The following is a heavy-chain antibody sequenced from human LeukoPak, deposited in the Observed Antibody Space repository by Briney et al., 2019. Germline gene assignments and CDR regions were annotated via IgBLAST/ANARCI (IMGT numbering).Heavy chain of an antibody. V-gene: IGHV4-38-2*02. D-gene: IGHD6-19*01. J-gene: IGHJ2*01. CDR1: GYSISSGYY. Sequence: SETLSLTCTVSGYSISSGYYWGWIRQPPGKGLEWIGSIYHSGSTYYNPSLKSRVTISVDTFKNQFSLKLSSVTAADTAVYYCARVAQKLERIAVAGTSEWRANWYFDLWGRGTLVTVSS. CDR3: ARVAQKLERIAVAGTSEWRANWYFDL. CDR2: IYHSGST.